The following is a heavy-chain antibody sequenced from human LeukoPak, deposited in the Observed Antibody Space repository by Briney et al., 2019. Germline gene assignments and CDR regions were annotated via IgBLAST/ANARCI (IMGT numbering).Heavy chain of an antibody. D-gene: IGHD3-22*01. V-gene: IGHV4-4*02. CDR1: GGSITSSNW. CDR2: IYHSGST. Sequence: PSETLSLTCAVSGGSITSSNWWSWVRQPPGKGLEWIGEIYHSGSTNYNPSLKSRVTISVDKSKNQFSLKLSSVTAADTAVYYCARDLIVADYYDSSGCYTDRYFQQWGQGTLVTVSS. CDR3: ARDLIVADYYDSSGCYTDRYFQQ. J-gene: IGHJ1*01.